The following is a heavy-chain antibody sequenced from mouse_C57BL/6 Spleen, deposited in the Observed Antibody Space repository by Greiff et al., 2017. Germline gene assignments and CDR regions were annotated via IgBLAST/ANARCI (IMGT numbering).Heavy chain of an antibody. V-gene: IGHV5-4*03. D-gene: IGHD1-1*01. CDR2: ISDGGSYT. CDR3: ARSYYGSSPHYFDY. Sequence: EVKLMESGGGLVKPGGSLKLSCAASGFTFSSYAMSWVRQTPEKRLEWVATISDGGSYTYYPDNVKGRFTISRDNAKNNLYLQMSHLKSEDTAMYYCARSYYGSSPHYFDYWGQGTTLTVSS. J-gene: IGHJ2*01. CDR1: GFTFSSYA.